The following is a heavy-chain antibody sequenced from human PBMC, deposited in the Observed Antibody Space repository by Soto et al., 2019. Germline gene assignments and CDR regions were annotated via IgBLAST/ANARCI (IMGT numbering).Heavy chain of an antibody. V-gene: IGHV3-33*01. CDR2: IRYDENNK. Sequence: QVQLVESGGGVVQPGTSLRLSCAASGFTFRNYGMHWVRQAPGKGLEWVAIIRYDENNKYYADSVKGRFTISRDNSKYPQYLQMNGLRAEDTAVYYCARDSVWTFDYWGQGTLVTVSS. J-gene: IGHJ4*02. CDR3: ARDSVWTFDY. CDR1: GFTFRNYG. D-gene: IGHD2-21*01.